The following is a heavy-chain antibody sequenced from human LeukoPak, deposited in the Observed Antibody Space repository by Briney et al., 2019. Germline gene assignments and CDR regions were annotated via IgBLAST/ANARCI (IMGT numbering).Heavy chain of an antibody. Sequence: SVKYSCAAAGSTFSSDAIDWVRQAPGQGLEWMGRIIPILGIANYAQKFQGRVTITADKSTSTAYMELSSLRSEDTAVYYCARSSGGVINYSSGYSFFDYWGQGTLVTVSS. CDR2: IIPILGIA. D-gene: IGHD3-22*01. V-gene: IGHV1-69*04. CDR3: ARSSGGVINYSSGYSFFDY. J-gene: IGHJ4*02. CDR1: GSTFSSDA.